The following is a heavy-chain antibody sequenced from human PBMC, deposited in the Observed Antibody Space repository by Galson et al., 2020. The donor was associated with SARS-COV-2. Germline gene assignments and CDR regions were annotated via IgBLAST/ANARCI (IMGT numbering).Heavy chain of an antibody. V-gene: IGHV1-58*01. CDR3: AARPVWVPADWYFDL. CDR1: GFTFTSSA. J-gene: IGHJ2*01. Sequence: SVKVSCKASGFTFTSSAVQWVRQARGQRLEWIGWIVVGSGNTNYAQKFQERVTITRDMSTSTAYMELSSLRSEDTAVYYCAARPVWVPADWYFDLWGRGTLVTVSS. CDR2: IVVGSGNT. D-gene: IGHD2-2*01.